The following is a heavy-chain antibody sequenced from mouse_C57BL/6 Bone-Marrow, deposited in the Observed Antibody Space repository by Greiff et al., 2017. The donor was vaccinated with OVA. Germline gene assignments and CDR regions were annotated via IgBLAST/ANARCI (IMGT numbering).Heavy chain of an antibody. CDR3: ARQLRLRRGFAY. Sequence: QVQLKESGPELVKPGASVKISCTASGYAFRSSWMNWVQQRPGKGLEWIGRFHPGDGDTNYNGKFKGKATLTVDKSSSTVYMQLSSLTSEDSAVYFCARQLRLRRGFAYWGQGTLVTVSA. J-gene: IGHJ3*01. CDR2: FHPGDGDT. CDR1: GYAFRSSW. D-gene: IGHD3-2*02. V-gene: IGHV1-82*01.